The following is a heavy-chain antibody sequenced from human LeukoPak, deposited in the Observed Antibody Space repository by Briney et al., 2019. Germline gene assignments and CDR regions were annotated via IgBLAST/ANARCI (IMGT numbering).Heavy chain of an antibody. D-gene: IGHD6-13*01. J-gene: IGHJ4*02. CDR1: GFTFSSYA. CDR2: ISYDGSNK. CDR3: ARDPESAALDYYFDY. V-gene: IGHV3-30-3*01. Sequence: PGGSLRLSCAASGFTFSSYAMHWVRQAPGKGLEWVAVISYDGSNKYYADSVKGRFTISRDNSKNTLYLQMNSLRAEDTAVYYCARDPESAALDYYFDYWGQGTLVTVSS.